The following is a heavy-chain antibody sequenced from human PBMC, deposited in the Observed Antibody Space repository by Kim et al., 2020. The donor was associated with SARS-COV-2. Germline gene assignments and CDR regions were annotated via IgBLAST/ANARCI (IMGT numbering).Heavy chain of an antibody. D-gene: IGHD6-13*01. J-gene: IGHJ4*02. CDR1: GGSISSGSYY. CDR2: IYTSGST. CDR3: ARGNSSSWYYEPFDY. Sequence: SETLSLTCTVSGGSISSGSYYWSWIRQPAGKGLEWIGRIYTSGSTNYNPSLKSRVTISVDTSKNQFSLKLSSVTAADTAVYYCARGNSSSWYYEPFDYWGQGTLVTVSS. V-gene: IGHV4-61*02.